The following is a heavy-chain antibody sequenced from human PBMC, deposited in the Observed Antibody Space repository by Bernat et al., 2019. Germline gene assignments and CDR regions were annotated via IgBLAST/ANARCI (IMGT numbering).Heavy chain of an antibody. V-gene: IGHV3-30*01. J-gene: IGHJ6*03. CDR3: ASPYYDFWRGVYYYYYMDV. CDR2: ISYDGSNK. CDR1: GFTFSSYA. Sequence: QVQLVESGGGVVQPGRSLRLSCAASGFTFSSYAMHWVRQAPGKGLEWVAVISYDGSNKYYADSVKGRFTISRDNSKNTLYLQMNSLRAEDTAVYYCASPYYDFWRGVYYYYYMDVWGKGTTVTVSS. D-gene: IGHD3-3*01.